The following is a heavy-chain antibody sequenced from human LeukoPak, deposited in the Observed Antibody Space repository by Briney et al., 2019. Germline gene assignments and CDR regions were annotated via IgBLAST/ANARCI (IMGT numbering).Heavy chain of an antibody. Sequence: GGSLRLSCAASGFTFSSYAMSWVRQAPGKGLEWVSAISGSGGSTYYADSVKGRFTISRDNSKNTPYLQMNSLRAEDTAVYYCAKDSDYYDSSGYWSWDYFDYWGQGTLVTVSS. V-gene: IGHV3-23*01. D-gene: IGHD3-22*01. J-gene: IGHJ4*02. CDR2: ISGSGGST. CDR1: GFTFSSYA. CDR3: AKDSDYYDSSGYWSWDYFDY.